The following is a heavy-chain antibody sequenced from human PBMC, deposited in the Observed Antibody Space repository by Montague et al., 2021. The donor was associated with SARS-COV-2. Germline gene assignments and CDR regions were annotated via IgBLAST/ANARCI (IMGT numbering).Heavy chain of an antibody. D-gene: IGHD3-10*01. J-gene: IGHJ5*02. CDR1: GYSISSGYY. V-gene: IGHV4-38-2*02. CDR2: IYHSGNT. Sequence: SETLSLTCTVSGYSISSGYYWGWVRQPPGKGLEWIGSIYHSGNTXXNPSLKSRVTISVDTSKNQFSLKLSSVTAADTAVYYCARDCYDYGSGSYQRWFDPWGQGTLVTVSS. CDR3: ARDCYDYGSGSYQRWFDP.